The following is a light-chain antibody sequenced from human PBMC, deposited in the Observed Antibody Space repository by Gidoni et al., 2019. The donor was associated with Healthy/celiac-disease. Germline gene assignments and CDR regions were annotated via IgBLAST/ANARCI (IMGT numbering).Light chain of an antibody. V-gene: IGLV2-14*03. CDR3: SSYTSSSTYV. Sequence: QSALTQPASVSGSPGQSITISCTGTSSDIGGYNYVSWYPQHPGKAPKLMIYYVSNRPSGVSNRFSGAKSGNTASLTISGLQAEDEADYYCSSYTSSSTYVFGTGTKVTVL. J-gene: IGLJ1*01. CDR1: SSDIGGYNY. CDR2: YVS.